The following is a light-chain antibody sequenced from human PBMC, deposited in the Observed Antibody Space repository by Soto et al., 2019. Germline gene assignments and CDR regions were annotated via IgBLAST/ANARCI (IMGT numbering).Light chain of an antibody. CDR3: QQYNSWPPIT. Sequence: EIVMTQSPATLSVSSGERATLSCRASESVSRTVAWYQQKPGQAPRLLIYDASTRATGIPDRFSGGGSGTEFTLSISSLQSEDFVVYYCQQYNSWPPITFGQGTRLEIK. V-gene: IGKV3-15*01. CDR1: ESVSRT. J-gene: IGKJ5*01. CDR2: DAS.